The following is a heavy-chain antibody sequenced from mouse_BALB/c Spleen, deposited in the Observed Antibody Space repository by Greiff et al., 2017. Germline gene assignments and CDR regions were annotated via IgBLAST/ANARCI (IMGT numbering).Heavy chain of an antibody. CDR1: GYAFTNYL. Sequence: QVQLQQSGAELVRPGTSVKVSCKASGYAFTNYLIEWVKQRPGQGLEWIGVINPGSGGTNYNEKFKGKATLTADKSSSTAYMQLSSLTSDDSAVYFCARWYDGYLDYWGQGTTLTVSS. CDR2: INPGSGGT. D-gene: IGHD2-3*01. V-gene: IGHV1-54*01. CDR3: ARWYDGYLDY. J-gene: IGHJ2*01.